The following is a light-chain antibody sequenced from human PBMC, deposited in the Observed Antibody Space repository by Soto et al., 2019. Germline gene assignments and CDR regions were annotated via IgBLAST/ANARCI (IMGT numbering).Light chain of an antibody. CDR2: GAS. V-gene: IGKV3-20*01. CDR1: QSVSSSY. J-gene: IGKJ2*01. Sequence: EIVLTQSPGTLSLSPGERATLSCRASQSVSSSYLAWYQQKPGQAPRLRIYGASSRATGIPDRFSGSGSGTDFTLTISRLEPEDFAVYYCQQYGSSPMYTFGQGTKLVIK. CDR3: QQYGSSPMYT.